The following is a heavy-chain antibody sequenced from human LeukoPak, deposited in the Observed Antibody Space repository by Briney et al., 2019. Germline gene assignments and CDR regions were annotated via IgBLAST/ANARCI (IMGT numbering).Heavy chain of an antibody. CDR3: ARVVVPAAIAPGMDV. D-gene: IGHD2-2*01. J-gene: IGHJ6*02. V-gene: IGHV1-69*13. CDR2: IIPIFGTA. Sequence: SVKVSCKASGGTFSCYAISWVRQAPGQGLEWMGGIIPIFGTANYAQKFQGRVTITADESTSTAYMELSSLRSEDTAVYYCARVVVPAAIAPGMDVWGQGTTVTVSS. CDR1: GGTFSCYA.